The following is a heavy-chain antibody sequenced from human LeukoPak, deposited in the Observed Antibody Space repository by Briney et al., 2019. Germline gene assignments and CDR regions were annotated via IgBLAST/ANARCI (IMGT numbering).Heavy chain of an antibody. J-gene: IGHJ4*02. V-gene: IGHV1-18*04. CDR1: GYIFTSYS. CDR2: ISAYNGNT. CDR3: ARTLGYCSYTSCHTTLDY. Sequence: ASLKVSCKASGYIFTSYSMTWVRQAPGQGLEWMGWISAYNGNTNYAQNLQDRVTMTTDTSTTTAYMELRSLRSDDTAVYYCARTLGYCSYTSCHTTLDYWGQGTLVTVSS. D-gene: IGHD2-2*01.